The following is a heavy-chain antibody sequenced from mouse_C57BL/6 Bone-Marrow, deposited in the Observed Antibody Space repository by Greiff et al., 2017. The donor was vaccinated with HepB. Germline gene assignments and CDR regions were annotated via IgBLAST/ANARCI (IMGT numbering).Heavy chain of an antibody. CDR3: ARDTRYYYGSSLAWFAY. Sequence: EVHLVESGGGLVKPGGSLKLSCAASGFTFSSYAMSWVRQTPEKRLEWVATISDGGSYTYYPDNVKGRFTISRDNAKNNLYLQMSHLKSEDTAMYYCARDTRYYYGSSLAWFAYWGQGTLVTVSA. CDR2: ISDGGSYT. CDR1: GFTFSSYA. V-gene: IGHV5-4*01. J-gene: IGHJ3*01. D-gene: IGHD1-1*01.